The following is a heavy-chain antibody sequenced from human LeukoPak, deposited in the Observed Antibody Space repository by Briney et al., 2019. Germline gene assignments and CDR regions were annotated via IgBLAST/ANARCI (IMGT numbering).Heavy chain of an antibody. CDR1: GYTFTSYA. CDR2: INAGNGNT. V-gene: IGHV1-3*01. J-gene: IGHJ5*02. D-gene: IGHD3-16*02. Sequence: ASVKGSCKASGYTFTSYAMHWVRQAPGQRLEWMGWINAGNGNTKYSQKFQGRVTITRDTSASTAYMELSSLRSEDTAVYYCARPYYDYVWGSYRREHNWFDPWGQGTLVTVSS. CDR3: ARPYYDYVWGSYRREHNWFDP.